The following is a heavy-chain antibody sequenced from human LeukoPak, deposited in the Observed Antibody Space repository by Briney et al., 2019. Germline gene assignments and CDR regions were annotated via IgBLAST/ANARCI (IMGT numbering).Heavy chain of an antibody. CDR3: ARGRVYGYYAADY. J-gene: IGHJ4*02. V-gene: IGHV3-21*01. Sequence: GALRLSCAASGFTFSSYSMNWVRQAPGKGLEWVSSISSGSSYVYHADSVKGRFTISRDNAKNSLDLQMNSLRAEDTAVYYCARGRVYGYYAADYWGQGTLVTVSS. CDR2: ISSGSSYV. D-gene: IGHD4-17*01. CDR1: GFTFSSYS.